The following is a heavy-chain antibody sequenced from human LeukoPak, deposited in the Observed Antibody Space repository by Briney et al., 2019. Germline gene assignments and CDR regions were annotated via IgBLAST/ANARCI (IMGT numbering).Heavy chain of an antibody. CDR1: GFTFSSYS. D-gene: IGHD2-21*02. Sequence: GGSLRLSCAASGFTFSSYSMNWVRQAPGKGLEWVSYISSSSGTIYYADSVKGRFTISRDNSKNTLYLQMNSLRAEDTAVYYCAKGAVVTAIQGAVFDYWGQGTLVTVSS. CDR2: ISSSSGTI. CDR3: AKGAVVTAIQGAVFDY. J-gene: IGHJ4*02. V-gene: IGHV3-48*01.